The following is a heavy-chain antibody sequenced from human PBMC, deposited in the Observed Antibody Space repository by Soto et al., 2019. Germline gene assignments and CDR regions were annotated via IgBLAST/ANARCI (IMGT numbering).Heavy chain of an antibody. CDR3: ARGRGRIAVAGKAGAFDI. CDR2: INHSGST. CDR1: GGSFSGYY. D-gene: IGHD6-19*01. Sequence: QVQLQQWCAGLLKPSETLSLTCAVYGGSFSGYYWSWIRQPPGKGLEWIGEINHSGSTNYNPSLKSRVTISVDTSKNQFSLKLSSVTAADTAVYYCARGRGRIAVAGKAGAFDIWGQGTMVTVSS. J-gene: IGHJ3*02. V-gene: IGHV4-34*01.